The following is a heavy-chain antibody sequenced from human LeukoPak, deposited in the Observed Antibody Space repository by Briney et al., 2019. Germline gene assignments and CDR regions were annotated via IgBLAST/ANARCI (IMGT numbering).Heavy chain of an antibody. D-gene: IGHD3-10*01. J-gene: IGHJ4*02. Sequence: LSGGSLRLSCAGSGFTFSSFGMHWVHQAPGKGLEWVAVISHDGSYEYYADSMKGRFTISRDTSKNTLYLQMNSLRAEDTAVYYCAKDGLWFGDLTYFDYWGQGVLVTVSS. CDR1: GFTFSSFG. V-gene: IGHV3-30*18. CDR3: AKDGLWFGDLTYFDY. CDR2: ISHDGSYE.